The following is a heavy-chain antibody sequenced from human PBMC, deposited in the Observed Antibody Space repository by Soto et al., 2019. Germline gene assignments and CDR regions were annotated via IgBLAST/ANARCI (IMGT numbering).Heavy chain of an antibody. J-gene: IGHJ1*01. D-gene: IGHD4-17*01. CDR3: ARDFVHGDHREYFQH. V-gene: IGHV3-66*01. Sequence: EVQLVESGGGLVQPGGSLRLSCAASGFTVSSNYMNWVRQAPGKGLEWVSVIYSGGSTYYADSVKGRFTISRDNSKNTLSLQMNSLRAEDTAVYYCARDFVHGDHREYFQHWGQGTLVTVSS. CDR1: GFTVSSNY. CDR2: IYSGGST.